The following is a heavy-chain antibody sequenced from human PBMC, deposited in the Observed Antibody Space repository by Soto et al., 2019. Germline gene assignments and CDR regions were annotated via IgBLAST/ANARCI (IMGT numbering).Heavy chain of an antibody. J-gene: IGHJ4*02. CDR1: NFSVLTSIYY. CDR3: ARNWNLALVPAAYFDS. D-gene: IGHD2-2*01. V-gene: IGHV4-39*01. CDR2: VYYTGTT. Sequence: LPETLSLTCTVSNFSVLTSIYYWAWIRQPPGKGLEWVGTVYYTGTTYYNPSLQSRVTISIDTSKNQFSLNLNSVTAADTAVYYCARNWNLALVPAAYFDSWGQGTLVTVS.